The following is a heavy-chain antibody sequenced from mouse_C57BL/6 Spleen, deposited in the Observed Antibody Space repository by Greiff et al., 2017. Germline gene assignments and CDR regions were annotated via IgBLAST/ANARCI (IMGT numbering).Heavy chain of an antibody. D-gene: IGHD1-1*01. V-gene: IGHV1-82*01. J-gene: IGHJ3*01. CDR2: IYPGDGDT. CDR3: ASVVAEGWFAY. Sequence: VQRVESGPELVKPGASVKISCKASGYAFSSSWMNWVKQRPGKGLEWIGRIYPGDGDTNYNGKFKGKATLTADKSSSTAYMQLSSLTSEDSAVYFCASVVAEGWFAYWGQGTLVTVSA. CDR1: GYAFSSSW.